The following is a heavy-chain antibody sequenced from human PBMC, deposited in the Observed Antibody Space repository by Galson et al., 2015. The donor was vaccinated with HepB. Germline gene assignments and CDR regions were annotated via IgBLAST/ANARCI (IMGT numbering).Heavy chain of an antibody. D-gene: IGHD2-2*01. J-gene: IGHJ4*02. CDR1: GFTFSNAW. V-gene: IGHV3-15*01. Sequence: SLRLSCAASGFTFSNAWMSWVRQAPGKGLEWVGRIKSKTDGGTTDYAAPVKGRFTISRDDSKNTLYLQMNSLKTEDTAVYYCTTDWATPTQYQPLPLDYWGQGTLVTVSS. CDR3: TTDWATPTQYQPLPLDY. CDR2: IKSKTDGGTT.